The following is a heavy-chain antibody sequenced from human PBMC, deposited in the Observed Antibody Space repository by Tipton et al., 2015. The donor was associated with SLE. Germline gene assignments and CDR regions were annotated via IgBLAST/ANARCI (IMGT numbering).Heavy chain of an antibody. CDR1: GGSINSNSHS. CDR2: IYYSGTT. D-gene: IGHD2-2*01. J-gene: IGHJ1*01. V-gene: IGHV4-39*07. Sequence: TLSLTCTVSGGSINSNSHSWGWVRQPPGKGLEWVGHIYYSGTTYYNPSLKSRVTISLDTSKNQFSLDLTSVTAADTAVYFCTFGRRGPAATAEYFENWGQGTLVSVSS. CDR3: TFGRRGPAATAEYFEN.